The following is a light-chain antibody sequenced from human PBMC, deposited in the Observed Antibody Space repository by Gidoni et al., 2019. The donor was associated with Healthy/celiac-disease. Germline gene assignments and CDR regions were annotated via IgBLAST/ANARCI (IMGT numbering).Light chain of an antibody. J-gene: IGKJ3*01. CDR3: MQALQTPIFT. Sequence: DIVMNQSPLSLPVTPGEPASISCRSSQSLLHSNGYNYLDWYLQKPGQSPQLLIYLGSNRASGVPDRFSGSGSGTDFTLKISRVEAEDVGVYYCMQALQTPIFTFGPXTKVDIK. V-gene: IGKV2-28*01. CDR1: QSLLHSNGYNY. CDR2: LGS.